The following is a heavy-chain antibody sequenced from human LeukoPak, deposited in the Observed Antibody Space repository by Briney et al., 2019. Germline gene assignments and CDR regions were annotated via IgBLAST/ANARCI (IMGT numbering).Heavy chain of an antibody. CDR1: VGTFSSYA. J-gene: IGHJ4*02. CDR2: IIPIFGTA. D-gene: IGHD5-18*01. V-gene: IGHV1-69*13. Sequence: SVKDSSMASVGTFSSYAKSWVRQAPGQGLEWMGGIIPIFGTANNAQKFQGRVTITADESTSTACIELSSPRSEDTAVYYCARDTAMVMASTYYFDYWGQGTLVTVSS. CDR3: ARDTAMVMASTYYFDY.